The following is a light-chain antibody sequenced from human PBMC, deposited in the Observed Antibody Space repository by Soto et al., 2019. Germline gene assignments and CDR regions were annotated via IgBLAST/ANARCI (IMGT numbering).Light chain of an antibody. CDR1: QSVSNDF. Sequence: EIMLTQSPGILSLSPGERATLSCRASQSVSNDFLAWYQQKPGQAPRLLIYGASTRATDVPDRFSGSGSGADFTLSISRLEPEDFAVYYCQQYGSSPPRTFGQGTKVEMK. J-gene: IGKJ1*01. CDR2: GAS. V-gene: IGKV3-20*01. CDR3: QQYGSSPPRT.